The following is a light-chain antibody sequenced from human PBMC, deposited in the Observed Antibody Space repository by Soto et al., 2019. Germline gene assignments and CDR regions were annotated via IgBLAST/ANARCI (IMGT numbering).Light chain of an antibody. CDR2: EVS. V-gene: IGLV2-14*01. J-gene: IGLJ1*01. CDR1: SSDVGGYNY. CDR3: SSYTTSSTDYV. Sequence: QSALTQPASVSGSPGQSITISCTGTSSDVGGYNYVSWYQQHPGKAPKLMIYEVSNRPSGVSYRFSGSKSGNTASLTISGLQAEDEADYYCSSYTTSSTDYVFGAGTKVTVL.